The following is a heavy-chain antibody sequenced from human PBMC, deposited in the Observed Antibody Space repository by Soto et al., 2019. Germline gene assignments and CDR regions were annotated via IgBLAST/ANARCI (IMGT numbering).Heavy chain of an antibody. CDR2: FDPEDGET. CDR3: VTTYYYDPLDAIDI. CDR1: GYTLTELS. J-gene: IGHJ3*02. V-gene: IGHV1-24*01. Sequence: ASVKVSCKVSGYTLTELSMHWVRQAPGKGLEWMGGFDPEDGETIYAQKFQGRVTMTEDTSTDTAYMELSSLRSEDTAVYYCVTTYYYDPLDAIDIPGQATIVTVSS. D-gene: IGHD3-22*01.